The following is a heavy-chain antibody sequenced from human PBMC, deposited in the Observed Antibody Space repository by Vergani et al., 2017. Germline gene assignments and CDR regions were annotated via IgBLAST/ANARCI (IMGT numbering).Heavy chain of an antibody. Sequence: EVQLVESGGGLVQPGRSLRLSCAASGFTFDDYAMHWVRQAPGKGLEWFSGINWNSDSIAYADSVKGRFTISRDNAKNSLYLQMNSLRADDTALYYCVKDIASSGNYWYFDLWGRGTLVTVSS. CDR2: INWNSDSI. CDR3: VKDIASSGNYWYFDL. CDR1: GFTFDDYA. D-gene: IGHD6-13*01. J-gene: IGHJ2*01. V-gene: IGHV3-9*01.